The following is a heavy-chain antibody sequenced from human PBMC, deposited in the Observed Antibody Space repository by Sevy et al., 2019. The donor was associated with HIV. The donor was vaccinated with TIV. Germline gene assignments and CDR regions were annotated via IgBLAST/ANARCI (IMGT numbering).Heavy chain of an antibody. D-gene: IGHD1-26*01. Sequence: GGFLRLSCAASGITFSSYEMNCVRQAPGKGLEWVSYISSSGSTIYDADSVKGRFTISRDNAKNLLYLQMNSLRHEDTAVYFCARYRSGFHGMDVWGQGTKVTVSS. V-gene: IGHV3-48*03. J-gene: IGHJ6*02. CDR2: ISSSGSTI. CDR1: GITFSSYE. CDR3: ARYRSGFHGMDV.